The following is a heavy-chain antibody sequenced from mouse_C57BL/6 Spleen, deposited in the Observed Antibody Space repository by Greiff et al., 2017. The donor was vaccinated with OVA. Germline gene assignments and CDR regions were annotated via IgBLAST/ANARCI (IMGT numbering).Heavy chain of an antibody. CDR2: IDPANGNT. Sequence: EVKLVESVAELVRPGASVKLSCTASGFNIKNTYMHWVKQRPEQGLEWIGRIDPANGNTKYAPKFQGKATITADTSSNTAYLQLSSLASEYTAIYYCARNYYGSSSDYWSQGTTLTVSS. J-gene: IGHJ2*01. CDR1: GFNIKNTY. D-gene: IGHD1-1*01. CDR3: ARNYYGSSSDY. V-gene: IGHV14-3*01.